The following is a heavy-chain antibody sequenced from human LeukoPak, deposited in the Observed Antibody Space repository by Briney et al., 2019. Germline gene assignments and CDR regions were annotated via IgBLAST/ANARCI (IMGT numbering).Heavy chain of an antibody. V-gene: IGHV4-31*03. D-gene: IGHD5-12*01. CDR1: GGSISSGGYY. Sequence: SETLSLTCTVSGGSISSGGYYWSWIRQHPGKGLEWIGYIYYSGSTYYNPSLKGRVTISVDTSKNQFSLKLSSVTAADTAVYYCARALVATTPGGYYFDYWGLGTLVTVSS. CDR2: IYYSGST. J-gene: IGHJ4*02. CDR3: ARALVATTPGGYYFDY.